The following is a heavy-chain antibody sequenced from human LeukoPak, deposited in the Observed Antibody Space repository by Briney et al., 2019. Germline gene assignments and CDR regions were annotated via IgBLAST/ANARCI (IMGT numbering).Heavy chain of an antibody. V-gene: IGHV3-48*01. Sequence: GGSLRLSCAASGFTFSSYSMNWVRQAPGKGLEWVSYISSSSSTIYYADSVKGRFTISRDNSKNTLYLQMNSLRAEDTAVYYCARGEDGYIDYWGQGTLVTVSS. J-gene: IGHJ4*02. CDR2: ISSSSSTI. CDR1: GFTFSSYS. D-gene: IGHD5-24*01. CDR3: ARGEDGYIDY.